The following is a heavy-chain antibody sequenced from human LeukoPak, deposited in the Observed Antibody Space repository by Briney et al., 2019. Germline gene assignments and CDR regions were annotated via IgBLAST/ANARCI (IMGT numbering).Heavy chain of an antibody. CDR2: IRYAGSNK. Sequence: GGSLRLSCAASGFTFSSYGMHWVRQAPGKGLEWVAFIRYAGSNKYYADSVKGRFTISRDNSKNTLYLKMNSLRAEDTAVYYCAKVPAGANYFDYWGQGTLVTVSS. V-gene: IGHV3-30*02. CDR3: AKVPAGANYFDY. CDR1: GFTFSSYG. D-gene: IGHD6-19*01. J-gene: IGHJ4*02.